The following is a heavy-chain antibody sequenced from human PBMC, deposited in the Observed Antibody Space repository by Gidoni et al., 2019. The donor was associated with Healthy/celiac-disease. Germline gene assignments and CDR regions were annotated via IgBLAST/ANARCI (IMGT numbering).Heavy chain of an antibody. CDR2: IHTSGST. J-gene: IGHJ5*02. CDR1: GGSISSGSYY. CDR3: ARESEIAAAGGGLDP. D-gene: IGHD6-13*01. V-gene: IGHV4-61*02. Sequence: QVQLQESGPGLVKPSQPLTLPCPVTGGSISSGSYYWSWLRQPPGKGLEWIGRIHTSGSTNYNPSLKSRVTISVDTSKNHFSLKLSSVTAADTAGYYCARESEIAAAGGGLDPWGQGTLVTVSS.